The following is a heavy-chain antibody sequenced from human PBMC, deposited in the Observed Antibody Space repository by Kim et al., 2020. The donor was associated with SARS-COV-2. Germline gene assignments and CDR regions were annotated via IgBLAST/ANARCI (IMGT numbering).Heavy chain of an antibody. J-gene: IGHJ3*02. CDR1: GFTFGDYA. CDR2: IRSKAYGGTT. Sequence: GGSLRLSCTASGFTFGDYAMSWFRQAPGKGLEWVGFIRSKAYGGTTEYAASVKGRFTISRDDSKSIAYLQMNSLKTEDTAVYYCTRQPLLRYFDWLFLMGAFDIWGQGTMVTVSS. V-gene: IGHV3-49*03. D-gene: IGHD3-9*01. CDR3: TRQPLLRYFDWLFLMGAFDI.